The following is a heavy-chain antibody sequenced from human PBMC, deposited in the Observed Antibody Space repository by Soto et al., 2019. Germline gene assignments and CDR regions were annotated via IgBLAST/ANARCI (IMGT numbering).Heavy chain of an antibody. CDR2: INPSGGST. D-gene: IGHD1-26*01. CDR3: ARVVVGSTYFGEWYFDY. V-gene: IGHV1-46*03. J-gene: IGHJ4*02. CDR1: GYTFTSYY. Sequence: ASVKVSCQASGYTFTSYYMHWVRQAPGQGLEGMGLINPSGGSTSYAQKFQGRVTMTRETSTSPVYMELSSLRSEDTAVYYCARVVVGSTYFGEWYFDYWGQGTLVTVSS.